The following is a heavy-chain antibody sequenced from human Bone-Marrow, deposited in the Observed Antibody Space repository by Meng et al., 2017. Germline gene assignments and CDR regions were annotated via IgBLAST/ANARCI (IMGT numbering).Heavy chain of an antibody. J-gene: IGHJ2*01. CDR3: ASLYGDSSVWYLDL. V-gene: IGHV4-31*03. CDR2: IYYSGST. Sequence: QVQLQESGPGLVQPSLPLSLTCTVSGGAISSGNHYWSCFRQHPGKGLEYIGYIYYSGSTYYNPSLKSRVIISVDTSKTQFSLRLNSVTAADTAVYYCASLYGDSSVWYLDLWGRGTLVTVSS. D-gene: IGHD4-17*01. CDR1: GGAISSGNHY.